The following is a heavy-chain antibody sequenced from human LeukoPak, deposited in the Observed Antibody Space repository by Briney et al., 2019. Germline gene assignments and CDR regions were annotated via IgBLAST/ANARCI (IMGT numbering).Heavy chain of an antibody. CDR3: ARIGYYDILTGYPDLTENDAFDI. Sequence: ASVKVSCKASGGTFTSYAISWVRQAPGQGLEWMGGIIPIFGTANYAQKFQGRVTITTDESTSTAYMALSSLRSEDTAVYYCARIGYYDILTGYPDLTENDAFDIWGQGTMVTVSS. V-gene: IGHV1-69*05. J-gene: IGHJ3*02. D-gene: IGHD3-9*01. CDR1: GGTFTSYA. CDR2: IIPIFGTA.